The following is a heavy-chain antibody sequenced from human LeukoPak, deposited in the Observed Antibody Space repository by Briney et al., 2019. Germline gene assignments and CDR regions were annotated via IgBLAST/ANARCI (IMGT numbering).Heavy chain of an antibody. V-gene: IGHV3-7*01. D-gene: IGHD6-19*01. Sequence: PGGSLRLSCAASGFTFSTYWMHWVRQAPGQGLEWVANIKQDGSEKYYVDSVKGRFTISRDNAKNSLYLQMDSLRAEDTAVYYCASGSGWSYLAYWGQGTLVTVSS. CDR2: IKQDGSEK. CDR1: GFTFSTYW. J-gene: IGHJ4*02. CDR3: ASGSGWSYLAY.